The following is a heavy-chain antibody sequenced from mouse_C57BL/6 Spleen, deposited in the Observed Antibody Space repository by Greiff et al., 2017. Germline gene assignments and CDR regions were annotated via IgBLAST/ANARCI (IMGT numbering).Heavy chain of an antibody. J-gene: IGHJ2*01. D-gene: IGHD1-3*01. CDR3: ARGGYNYDLYYFDY. V-gene: IGHV3-6*01. Sequence: EVQLQESGPGLVKPSQSLSLTCSVTGYSITSGYYWNWIRQFPGNKLEWMGYISYDGSNNYNPSLKNRISITRDKSKNQFFLKLNSVTTEDTATYYCARGGYNYDLYYFDYWGQGTTLTVSS. CDR2: ISYDGSN. CDR1: GYSITSGYY.